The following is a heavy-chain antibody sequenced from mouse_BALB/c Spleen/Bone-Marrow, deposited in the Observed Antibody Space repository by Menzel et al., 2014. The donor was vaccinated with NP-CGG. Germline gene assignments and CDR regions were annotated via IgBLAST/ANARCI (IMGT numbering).Heavy chain of an antibody. J-gene: IGHJ2*01. CDR1: GFNIKDTF. Sequence: EVQLQQSGAELVKPGASVKLSCTGSGFNIKDTFMHWVKQRPEQGLEWIGRIDPANGNTKYDPKFQGKATITADTSSNTAYLQLTSLTSEDTAVYYCTRGEDYWGQGATPAVSS. V-gene: IGHV14-3*02. CDR3: TRGEDY. CDR2: IDPANGNT.